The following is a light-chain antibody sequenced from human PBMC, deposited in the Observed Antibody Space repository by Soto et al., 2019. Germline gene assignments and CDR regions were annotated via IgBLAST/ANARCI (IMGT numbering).Light chain of an antibody. CDR3: QQYDNWPYT. CDR1: QSVSHN. J-gene: IGKJ2*01. Sequence: EIVMTHSPATLSVSPVERATLSCRASQSVSHNLAWDQQKPGQAPRLLIYGASTRANAIPARFIGSGSGTEFTLTISSLQSEDFAVYFCQQYDNWPYTFGQGTKLQIK. V-gene: IGKV3-15*01. CDR2: GAS.